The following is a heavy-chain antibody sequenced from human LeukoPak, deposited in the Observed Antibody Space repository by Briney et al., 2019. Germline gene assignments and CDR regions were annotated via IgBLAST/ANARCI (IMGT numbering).Heavy chain of an antibody. V-gene: IGHV5-51*01. Sequence: GESLKISCKGSGYSFTSYWIGWVRQMPGKGLEWMGIIYPGDSDTRYSPSFQGQVTISADKSIGTAYLQWSSLKASDTAMYYCARTQKITMVRGVIGFDYWGQGTLVTVSS. D-gene: IGHD3-10*01. J-gene: IGHJ4*02. CDR3: ARTQKITMVRGVIGFDY. CDR1: GYSFTSYW. CDR2: IYPGDSDT.